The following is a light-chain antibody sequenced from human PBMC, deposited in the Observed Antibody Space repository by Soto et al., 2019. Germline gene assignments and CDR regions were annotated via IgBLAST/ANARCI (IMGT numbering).Light chain of an antibody. Sequence: DIQMTQSPSSLSASVGDRVTITCRASQSIGHFLSWFQQRPGKAPKVLIYTASSLSTGVPSRFSGSGSGTDFTLTISSLQPEDFATYYCQQCYSTSLTFGGGTKVELK. J-gene: IGKJ4*02. CDR2: TAS. V-gene: IGKV1-39*01. CDR1: QSIGHF. CDR3: QQCYSTSLT.